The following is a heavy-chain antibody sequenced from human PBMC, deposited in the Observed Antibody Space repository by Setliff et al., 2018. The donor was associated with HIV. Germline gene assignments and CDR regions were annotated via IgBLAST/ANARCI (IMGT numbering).Heavy chain of an antibody. J-gene: IGHJ4*02. D-gene: IGHD3-22*01. CDR3: VRSLSGNSSTYYWAFDF. CDR1: GFTFSTYD. V-gene: IGHV3-13*01. Sequence: GGSLRLSCAASGFTFSTYDMHWVRQPTGKGLEWVSVIGAAGGTSYRNSVKGQFIASRDNAKNSLWLQLDSLKVEDTALYFCVRSLSGNSSTYYWAFDFWGQGAPVTVSS. CDR2: IGAAGGT.